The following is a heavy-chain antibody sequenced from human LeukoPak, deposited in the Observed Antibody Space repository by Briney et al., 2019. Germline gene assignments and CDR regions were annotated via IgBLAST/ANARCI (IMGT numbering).Heavy chain of an antibody. D-gene: IGHD2-15*01. V-gene: IGHV1-18*01. CDR1: GYTFTNYG. CDR3: VRDYFCSGGTCDDCFDP. Sequence: ASVTVSFMCSGYTFTNYGISWVRQAPGQGGEGVAWISTYDHDTNYAQKFRGRVTMTTDTSTSTAYMELRSLGSDDTAVYYCVRDYFCSGGTCDDCFDPWGQGTLVTVSS. CDR2: ISTYDHDT. J-gene: IGHJ5*02.